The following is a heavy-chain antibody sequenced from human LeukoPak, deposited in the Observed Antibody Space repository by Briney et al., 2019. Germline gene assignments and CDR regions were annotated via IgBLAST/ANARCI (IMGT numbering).Heavy chain of an antibody. CDR2: ISSSSNYI. D-gene: IGHD5-12*01. Sequence: GGSLRLSCAASEFTFSIYSMNWVRQAPGKGLEWVSSISSSSNYIYYADSVKGRFTISRDNAKNSLYLQMNSLRAEDTAVYFCARGGGAIDVWGQGTMVTVSS. CDR3: ARGGGAIDV. J-gene: IGHJ3*01. CDR1: EFTFSIYS. V-gene: IGHV3-21*01.